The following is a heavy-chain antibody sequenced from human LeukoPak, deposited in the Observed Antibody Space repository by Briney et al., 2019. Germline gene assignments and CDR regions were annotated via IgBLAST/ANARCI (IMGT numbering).Heavy chain of an antibody. V-gene: IGHV4-38-2*02. J-gene: IGHJ4*02. Sequence: SETLSLTCAVSGYSISSGYYWGWIRQPPGKGLEWIGSIYHSGSTYYNPSLTSRVTISADTSKNQFSLKLSSVTAADTAVHYCARDRESWLVPSLFDYWGQGTLVTVSS. CDR3: ARDRESWLVPSLFDY. D-gene: IGHD6-19*01. CDR1: GYSISSGYY. CDR2: IYHSGST.